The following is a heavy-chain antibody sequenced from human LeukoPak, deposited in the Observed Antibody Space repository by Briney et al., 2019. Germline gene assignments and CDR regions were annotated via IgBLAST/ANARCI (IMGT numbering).Heavy chain of an antibody. CDR3: ARSISDITIFGVVIIYFDY. V-gene: IGHV3-48*02. D-gene: IGHD3-3*01. J-gene: IGHJ4*02. CDR2: ISSSSSTI. Sequence: GGSLRLSCAASGFTFSSYSMNWVRQAPGKGLEWVSYISSSSSTIYYADSVKGRFTISRDNAKNSLYLQMNSLRDEDTAVYYCARSISDITIFGVVIIYFDYWGQGTLVTVSS. CDR1: GFTFSSYS.